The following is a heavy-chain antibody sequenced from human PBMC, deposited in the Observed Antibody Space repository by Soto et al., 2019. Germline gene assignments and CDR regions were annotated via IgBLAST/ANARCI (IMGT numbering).Heavy chain of an antibody. V-gene: IGHV4-59*01. CDR2: IYYSGST. CDR1: GGSITNYH. J-gene: IGHJ6*01. Sequence: SATLSLTCTVSGGSITNYHGSWVRQAPGKGLEWVGHIYYSGSTNYNPSLKSRVSISVDTSKNQFSLRLTSMTAADTAVYYCASGQCSGRPYGLD. D-gene: IGHD3-10*02. CDR3: ASGQCSGRPYGLD.